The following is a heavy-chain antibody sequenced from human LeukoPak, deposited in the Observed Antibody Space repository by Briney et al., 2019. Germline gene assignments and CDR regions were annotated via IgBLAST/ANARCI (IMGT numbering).Heavy chain of an antibody. CDR2: ISSSGSTK. CDR3: ARGGLSIMGY. J-gene: IGHJ4*02. Sequence: GGSLRLSCGASGITFSSYSMNWVRQAPGKGLEWVSYISSSGSTKYYADSAKGRFTISRDNARNSLYLQMNSLRAEDTAVYFCARGGLSIMGYWGQGTLVTVSS. V-gene: IGHV3-48*01. CDR1: GITFSSYS. D-gene: IGHD2/OR15-2a*01.